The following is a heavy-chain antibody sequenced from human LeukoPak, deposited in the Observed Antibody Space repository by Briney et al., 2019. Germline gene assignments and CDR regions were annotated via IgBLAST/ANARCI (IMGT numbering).Heavy chain of an antibody. V-gene: IGHV3-23*01. CDR2: ISGSGGST. Sequence: PGGSLRLSCAASGFTFGSYAMSWVRQAPGKGLEWVSAISGSGGSTYYADSVKGRFTISGDNSKNTLYLQMNSLRAEDTAVYYCAKDYYDSSGCDWGRGTLVTVSS. J-gene: IGHJ4*02. CDR1: GFTFGSYA. D-gene: IGHD3-22*01. CDR3: AKDYYDSSGCD.